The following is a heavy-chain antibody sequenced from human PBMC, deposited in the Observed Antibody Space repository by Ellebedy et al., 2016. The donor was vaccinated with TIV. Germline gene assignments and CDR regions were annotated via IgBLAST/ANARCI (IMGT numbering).Heavy chain of an antibody. V-gene: IGHV5-51*01. Sequence: GESLKISCNGSGYRFTNNWIGWVRQMPGKGLEWMGIIYPGDSETTYSPSFQGQVTISADKSISTAYLQWSSLRASDTAMYYCARLPDDFYYDSSGYFDDWGQGTLVTVSS. J-gene: IGHJ4*02. D-gene: IGHD3-22*01. CDR3: ARLPDDFYYDSSGYFDD. CDR1: GYRFTNNW. CDR2: IYPGDSET.